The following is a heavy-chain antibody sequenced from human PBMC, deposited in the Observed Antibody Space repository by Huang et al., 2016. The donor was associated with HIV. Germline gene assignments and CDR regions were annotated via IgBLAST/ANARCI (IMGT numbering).Heavy chain of an antibody. CDR1: GGPIRSSSYY. V-gene: IGHV4-39*01. CDR2: IYHSGST. J-gene: IGHJ5*02. CDR3: ARYYYASGLWFDP. D-gene: IGHD3-10*01. Sequence: QLQLQESGPGLVKPSETLSLTCTVSGGPIRSSSYYWGGIRQTPGKGLEWIGSIYHSGSTYYNPALKSRVTIAVDTSKNQFSLKLSSVTAADTAVYYCARYYYASGLWFDPWGQGTLVTVSS.